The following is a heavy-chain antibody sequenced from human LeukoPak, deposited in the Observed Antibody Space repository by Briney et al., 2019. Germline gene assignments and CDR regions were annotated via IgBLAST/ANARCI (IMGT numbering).Heavy chain of an antibody. J-gene: IGHJ4*02. D-gene: IGHD4-17*01. CDR3: ARSNYGDYVGYFDY. CDR2: ISSSSSYT. CDR1: RFTLSDYY. V-gene: IGHV3-11*06. Sequence: RGAPRLSRAPSRFTLSDYYMSEIRQAPPRGVSWVLYISSSSSYTNYAHSVKGRFTISRDNAKNSLYLQMNSLRAEDTAVYYCARSNYGDYVGYFDYWGQGTLVTVSS.